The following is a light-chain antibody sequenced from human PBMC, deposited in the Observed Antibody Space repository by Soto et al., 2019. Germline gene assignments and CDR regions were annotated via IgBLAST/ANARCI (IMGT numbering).Light chain of an antibody. Sequence: VLTQSPDTLSLSPGERATLSCRASQRVSSPFLAWYQQRPGQAPRLLIYGASSRATGIPDRFSGSGSGTDFTLTITRLEPEDFALYYCQQFGTSATFGQGTKVDIK. CDR2: GAS. V-gene: IGKV3-20*01. CDR1: QRVSSPF. J-gene: IGKJ1*01. CDR3: QQFGTSAT.